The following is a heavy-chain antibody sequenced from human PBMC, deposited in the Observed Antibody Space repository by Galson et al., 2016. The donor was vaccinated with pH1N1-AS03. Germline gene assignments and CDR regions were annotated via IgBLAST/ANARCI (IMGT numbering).Heavy chain of an antibody. J-gene: IGHJ6*02. Sequence: SETLSLTCAVYGGSFGGYYWNWIRQPPGKGLEWIGEINHSGSTNYNPSLKSRVTISVDTSKNQFSLKLSSVTAADTAVYYCAAYRPLRPGMLDVWGQGTTVTVSS. CDR3: AAYRPLRPGMLDV. CDR2: INHSGST. V-gene: IGHV4-34*01. CDR1: GGSFGGYY. D-gene: IGHD3-16*02.